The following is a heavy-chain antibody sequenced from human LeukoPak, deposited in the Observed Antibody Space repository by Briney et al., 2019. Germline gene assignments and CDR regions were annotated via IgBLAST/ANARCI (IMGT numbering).Heavy chain of an antibody. CDR2: IYYTGST. CDR3: ARLDTAMLYFDY. Sequence: SETLSLTCTVSGGSISSYYWSWIRQPPGKGLEWIGYIYYTGSTNYNPSLKSRVTISVDTSKNHFSLRLSSVTAADTAVYYCARLDTAMLYFDYWGQGTLVTVSS. D-gene: IGHD5-18*01. V-gene: IGHV4-59*08. J-gene: IGHJ4*02. CDR1: GGSISSYY.